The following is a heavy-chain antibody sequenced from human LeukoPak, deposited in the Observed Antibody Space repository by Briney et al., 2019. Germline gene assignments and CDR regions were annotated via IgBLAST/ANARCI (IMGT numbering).Heavy chain of an antibody. CDR3: ARDAFSKSDY. D-gene: IGHD4-11*01. J-gene: IGHJ4*03. Sequence: PGGSLRLSCVASGFTFSTSWMSWVRQAPGKGLEWVANIKQGGSDKYYVGSVKGRFTISRDDGKNSLYLQMNSLRVEDTAVYYCARDAFSKSDYWGQGTTVTVSS. CDR1: GFTFSTSW. V-gene: IGHV3-7*01. CDR2: IKQGGSDK.